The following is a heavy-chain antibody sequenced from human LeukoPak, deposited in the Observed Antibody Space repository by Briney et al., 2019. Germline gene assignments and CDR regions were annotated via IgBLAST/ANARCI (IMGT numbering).Heavy chain of an antibody. J-gene: IGHJ4*02. V-gene: IGHV3-66*01. D-gene: IGHD5-12*01. CDR3: ARVHWHISGYREDFDY. Sequence: GGSLRLSCAASGFTVSSNYMSWVREAPGKGLEWVSVIYSGGSTYYADSVKGRFTISRDNSKNTLYLQMNSLRAEDTAVYYCARVHWHISGYREDFDYWGQGTLVTVSS. CDR2: IYSGGST. CDR1: GFTVSSNY.